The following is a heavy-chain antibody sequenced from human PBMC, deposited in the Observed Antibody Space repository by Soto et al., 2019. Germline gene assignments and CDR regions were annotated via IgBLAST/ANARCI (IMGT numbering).Heavy chain of an antibody. D-gene: IGHD2-2*01. CDR1: GYIFTGYH. Sequence: GASVKVSCKASGYIFTGYHMHWVRQAPGQPLEWLGWISLYSDGTNYAQKFQGRVPMTTDTSTTTAYMELRSLRSDDTAAYYCARVVPGAEAWFGPWGQGTLVTVSS. CDR2: ISLYSDGT. CDR3: ARVVPGAEAWFGP. J-gene: IGHJ5*02. V-gene: IGHV1-2*02.